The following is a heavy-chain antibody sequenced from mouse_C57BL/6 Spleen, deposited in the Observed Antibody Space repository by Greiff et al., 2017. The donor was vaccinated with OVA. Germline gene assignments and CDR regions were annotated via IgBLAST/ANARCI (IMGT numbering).Heavy chain of an antibody. Sequence: EVMLVESGEGLVKPGGSLKLSCAASGFTFSSDAMCWVLQTPEKRLEWVAYISSGGDYIYYADTVKGRFTITRDNARNNLYLQMSSLKSADTAMYYCTRVSVGKYCFDYWGQGTTLTVSS. CDR3: TRVSVGKYCFDY. CDR1: GFTFSSDA. V-gene: IGHV5-9-1*02. J-gene: IGHJ2*01. CDR2: ISSGGDYI. D-gene: IGHD2-2*01.